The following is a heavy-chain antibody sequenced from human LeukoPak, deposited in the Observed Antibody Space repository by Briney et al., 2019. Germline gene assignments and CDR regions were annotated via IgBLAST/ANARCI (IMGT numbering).Heavy chain of an antibody. J-gene: IGHJ6*02. CDR2: ISAYNGNT. CDR1: GYTFTSYG. Sequence: ASVKVSCKASGYTFTSYGISWVRQAPGQGLEWMGWISAYNGNTNYAQKLQGRVTMTTDTSTSTAYMELRSLRSDDTAVYYCARAPQVLAATYGMDVRGQGTTVTVSS. V-gene: IGHV1-18*01. CDR3: ARAPQVLAATYGMDV. D-gene: IGHD2-15*01.